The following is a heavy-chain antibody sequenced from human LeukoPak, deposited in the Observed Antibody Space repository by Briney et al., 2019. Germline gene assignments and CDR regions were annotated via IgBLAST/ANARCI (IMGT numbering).Heavy chain of an antibody. CDR1: GFTFDDYG. V-gene: IGHV3-20*04. Sequence: PGGSLRLSCAASGFTFDDYGISWVRQAPGKGLEWVSGINWNGGSTGYADSVKGRFTISRDNAKNSLYLQMNSLRAEDTALYYCARYHVYSSSSGLGYWGQGTLVTVSS. D-gene: IGHD6-6*01. J-gene: IGHJ4*02. CDR3: ARYHVYSSSSGLGY. CDR2: INWNGGST.